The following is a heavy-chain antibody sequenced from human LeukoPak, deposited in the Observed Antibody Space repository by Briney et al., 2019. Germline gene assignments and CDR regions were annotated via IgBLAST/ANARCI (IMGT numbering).Heavy chain of an antibody. CDR1: GFTFSSYA. CDR2: ISYDGSNK. CDR3: ARVRVVTRFGAFDI. D-gene: IGHD4-23*01. V-gene: IGHV3-30-3*01. Sequence: GGSLRLSCAASGFTFSSYAMHWVRQAPGKGLEWVAAISYDGSNKYYADSVKGRFTISRDNSKNTLYLQMNSLRAEDTAVYYCARVRVVTRFGAFDIWGQGTMVTVSS. J-gene: IGHJ3*02.